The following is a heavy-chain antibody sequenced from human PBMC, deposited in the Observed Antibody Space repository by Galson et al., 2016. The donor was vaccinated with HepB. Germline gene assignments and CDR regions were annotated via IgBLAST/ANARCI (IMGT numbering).Heavy chain of an antibody. V-gene: IGHV6-1*01. CDR2: TYYRSKWNN. J-gene: IGHJ4*02. D-gene: IGHD1-1*01. Sequence: CAISGDSVSSNSAAWNWIRQSPSRGLEWLGRTYYRSKWNNGYAVSVKSRITINPDTSKNQFSLQLNSVTPEDTAVYFCARDRGNWNYYFDYWGQGTLVTVSS. CDR3: ARDRGNWNYYFDY. CDR1: GDSVSSNSAA.